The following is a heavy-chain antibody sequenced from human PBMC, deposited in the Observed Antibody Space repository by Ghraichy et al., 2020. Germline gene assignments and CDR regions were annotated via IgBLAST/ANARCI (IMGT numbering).Heavy chain of an antibody. J-gene: IGHJ2*01. CDR3: AKAGFGELLLPRGPTWYFDL. V-gene: IGHV3-23*01. Sequence: GESLNISCAASGFTFSSYAMSWVRQAPGKGLEWVSAISGSGGSTYYADSVKGRFTISRDNSKNTLYLQMNSLRAEDTAVYYCAKAGFGELLLPRGPTWYFDLWGRGTLVTVSS. D-gene: IGHD3-10*01. CDR2: ISGSGGST. CDR1: GFTFSSYA.